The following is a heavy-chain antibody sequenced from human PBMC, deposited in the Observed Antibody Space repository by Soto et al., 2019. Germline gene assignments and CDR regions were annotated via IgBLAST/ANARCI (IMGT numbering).Heavy chain of an antibody. CDR1: GFTFSSHW. CDR3: ARGDNPEY. CDR2: INEDGSEK. D-gene: IGHD1-1*01. J-gene: IGHJ4*02. V-gene: IGHV3-7*01. Sequence: EVQLVESGGGLVQPGGSLRLSCAASGFTFSSHWMTWVRQAPGKGLEWVANINEDGSEKYYMDSVKGRFTISRDNAKNSLYLQMNSRTAEDTAVFYCARGDNPEYWGQGTLVTVSS.